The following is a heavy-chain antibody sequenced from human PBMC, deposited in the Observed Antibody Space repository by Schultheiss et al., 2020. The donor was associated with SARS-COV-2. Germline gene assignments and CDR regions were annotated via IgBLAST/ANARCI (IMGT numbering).Heavy chain of an antibody. D-gene: IGHD3-16*01. CDR1: GGSISSSSYY. CDR2: ISYSGST. CDR3: ASQKGVGPWVY. V-gene: IGHV4-39*07. J-gene: IGHJ4*02. Sequence: SETLSLTCTVSGGSISSSSYYWGWIRQPPGKGLEWIGSISYSGSTYYNPSLKSRVTISVDTSKNQFSLKLSSVTAADTAVYYCASQKGVGPWVYWGQGTLVTVSS.